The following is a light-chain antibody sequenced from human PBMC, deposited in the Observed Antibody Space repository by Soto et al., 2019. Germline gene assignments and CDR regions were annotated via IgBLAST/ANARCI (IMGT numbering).Light chain of an antibody. CDR3: CSYATSSTRVI. CDR1: GSDVGGYNF. V-gene: IGLV2-14*03. J-gene: IGLJ2*01. Sequence: QSALTQPASVSGSPGQSITISCTGTGSDVGGYNFVSWYQQHPSKAPKLMIYDVNIRPSGVSNRFSGSKSGNTASLTISGLQAEDEADYYCCSYATSSTRVIFGGGTKLTVL. CDR2: DVN.